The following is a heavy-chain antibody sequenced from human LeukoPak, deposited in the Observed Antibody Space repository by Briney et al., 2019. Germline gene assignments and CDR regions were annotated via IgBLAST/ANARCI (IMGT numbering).Heavy chain of an antibody. J-gene: IGHJ4*02. CDR1: GFSFSSNW. CDR2: INSDGRRT. D-gene: IGHD2-15*01. V-gene: IGHV3-74*01. CDR3: GRGFSGGLDY. Sequence: GGSLRLSCAASGFSFSSNWMHWVRQAPGKGLVWVSRINSDGRRTSYADSMKGRFTISRDNAKNTLYLHMNSQRAEDTAVYYCGRGFSGGLDYWGQGNLVTVSS.